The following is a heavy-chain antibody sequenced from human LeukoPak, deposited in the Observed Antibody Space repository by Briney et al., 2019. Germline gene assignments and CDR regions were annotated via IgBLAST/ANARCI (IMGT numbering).Heavy chain of an antibody. CDR2: IWYDGSNK. D-gene: IGHD3-3*01. V-gene: IGHV3-33*01. CDR1: GFTFSSYG. J-gene: IGHJ6*02. CDR3: GRPPPPPLKGVVYYYYGMDV. Sequence: QPGRSLRLSCAASGFTFSSYGMHWVRQAPGKGLEWVAVIWYDGSNKYYADSVKGRFTISRDNSKNTLYLQMNSLRAEDTAVYYWGRPPPPPLKGVVYYYYGMDVWGQGTTVTVSS.